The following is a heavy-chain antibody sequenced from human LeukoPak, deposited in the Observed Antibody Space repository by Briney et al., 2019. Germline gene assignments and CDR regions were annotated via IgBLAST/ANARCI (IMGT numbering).Heavy chain of an antibody. Sequence: SLRLSCAASGFTFDDYAMHWVRQAPGKGLEWVSGISWNSGSIGYADSVKGRFTISRDNAKNSLYLQMNSLRAEDTALYYCAKDETPPEGGMDVWGQGTTVTVSS. V-gene: IGHV3-9*01. CDR2: ISWNSGSI. CDR3: AKDETPPEGGMDV. D-gene: IGHD2-15*01. J-gene: IGHJ6*02. CDR1: GFTFDDYA.